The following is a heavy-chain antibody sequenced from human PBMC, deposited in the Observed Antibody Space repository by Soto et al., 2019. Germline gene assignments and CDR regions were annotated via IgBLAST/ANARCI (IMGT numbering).Heavy chain of an antibody. Sequence: QLQLQESGPGLVKPSETLSLTCTVSGGSISTSSYYWGWIRQPPGKGLESIGSIYYSGSTYYNPPLKSRGTISVDTSKNQFSLKLSSVTAADTAVYYCARDYDSSGDYWGQGTLVTVSS. CDR3: ARDYDSSGDY. CDR2: IYYSGST. J-gene: IGHJ4*02. D-gene: IGHD3-22*01. V-gene: IGHV4-39*01. CDR1: GGSISTSSYY.